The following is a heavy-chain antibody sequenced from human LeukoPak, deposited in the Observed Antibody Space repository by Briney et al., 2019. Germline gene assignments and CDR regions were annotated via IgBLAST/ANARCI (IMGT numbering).Heavy chain of an antibody. CDR3: ARDRRKWELPYFDY. J-gene: IGHJ4*02. CDR1: GGSISSYY. D-gene: IGHD1-26*01. CDR2: IYYSGST. Sequence: SETLSLTCTVSGGSISSYYWSWIRQPPGKGLEWIGYIYYSGSTNYNPSLKSRVTISVDTSKNQFSLKLSSVTAADTAVYYCARDRRKWELPYFDYWGQGTLVTVSS. V-gene: IGHV4-59*01.